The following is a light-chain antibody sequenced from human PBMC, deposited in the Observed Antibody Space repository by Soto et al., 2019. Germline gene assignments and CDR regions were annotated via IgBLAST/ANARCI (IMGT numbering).Light chain of an antibody. CDR2: DAS. CDR3: QQRYSWPPT. Sequence: EIVMTHSPATLSVSPGERATLSCRASQSVRSYLAWYQQKPGQAPRLLIYDASKRATGIPARFSGSGSGTDFTLTITSLEPEDFAVYYCQQRYSWPPTFGQGTRLEI. CDR1: QSVRSY. J-gene: IGKJ5*01. V-gene: IGKV3-11*01.